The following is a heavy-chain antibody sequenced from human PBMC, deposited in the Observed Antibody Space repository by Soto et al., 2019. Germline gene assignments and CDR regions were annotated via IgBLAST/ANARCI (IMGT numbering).Heavy chain of an antibody. Sequence: GSLRLSCAASGFTFSTYAMHWVRQAPGKGLEWVAVISYDGSNKYYADSVKGRFTISRDNSKNTLYLQMNSLRAEDTAVYYCARVLGPPYYYGSGSYLPDYYYGMDVWGQGTTVTVSS. CDR1: GFTFSTYA. J-gene: IGHJ6*02. D-gene: IGHD3-10*01. V-gene: IGHV3-30-3*01. CDR2: ISYDGSNK. CDR3: ARVLGPPYYYGSGSYLPDYYYGMDV.